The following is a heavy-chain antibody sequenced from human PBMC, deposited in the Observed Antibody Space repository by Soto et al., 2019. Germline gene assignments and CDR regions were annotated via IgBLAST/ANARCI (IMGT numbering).Heavy chain of an antibody. V-gene: IGHV3-30*18. CDR2: VSHDGRNT. D-gene: IGHD6-19*01. CDR3: AKGGRQWLVTSDFNY. CDR1: GFTFSDYA. Sequence: GGSLRLSCAASGFTFSDYAMHWVRQAPGKGLEWVAVVSHDGRNTHYAASVKGRFTISRDSSKNTVSLEMTSLRAEDTAVYSCAKGGRQWLVTSDFNYWGQGALVTVSS. J-gene: IGHJ4*02.